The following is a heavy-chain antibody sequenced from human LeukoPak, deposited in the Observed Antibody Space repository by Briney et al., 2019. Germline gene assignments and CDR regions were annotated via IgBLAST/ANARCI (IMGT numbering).Heavy chain of an antibody. D-gene: IGHD6-13*01. J-gene: IGHJ3*02. CDR1: DDSISDYY. Sequence: SETLSLTCTVSDDSISDYYRGWIRQPPGKGLEWIGYFHNSGTSTYNPSLKSRVTISVDTSKNQFSLKLSSVTAADTAVYYCARHSAHSSTNDAFDMWGQGTLVIVSS. CDR2: FHNSGTS. V-gene: IGHV4-59*01. CDR3: ARHSAHSSTNDAFDM.